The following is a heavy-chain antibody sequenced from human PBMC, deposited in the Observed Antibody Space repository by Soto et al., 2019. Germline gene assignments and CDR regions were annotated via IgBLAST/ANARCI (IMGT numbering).Heavy chain of an antibody. CDR3: VFGGAVYYYYGMDV. CDR1: GGTFSSYA. J-gene: IGHJ6*02. V-gene: IGHV1-69*12. CDR2: IIPIFGTA. D-gene: IGHD3-10*01. Sequence: QVQLVQSGAEVKKPGSSVKVSCKASGGTFSSYAISWVRQAPGQGLEWMGGIIPIFGTANYAQKFQGRVTITADEPTRTAYMERSSLRSEDTAVYYCVFGGAVYYYYGMDVWGQGTTVTVSS.